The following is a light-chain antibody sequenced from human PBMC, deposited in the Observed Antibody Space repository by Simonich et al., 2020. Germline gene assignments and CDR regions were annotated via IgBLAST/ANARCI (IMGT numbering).Light chain of an antibody. CDR1: ALPKQY. Sequence: SYELTQPPSVSVSPGQTARITCSGDALPKQYAYWYQQKPGQAPVLVIYKDSERPSGFPELFSGSSSGTTVTLTISGVQAEDEADYYCQSADSSGTYRVFGGGTKLTVL. CDR3: QSADSSGTYRV. V-gene: IGLV3-25*03. J-gene: IGLJ3*02. CDR2: KDS.